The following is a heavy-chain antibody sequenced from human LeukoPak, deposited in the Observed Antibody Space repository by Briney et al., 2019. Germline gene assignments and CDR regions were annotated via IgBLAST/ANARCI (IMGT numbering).Heavy chain of an antibody. CDR3: ARDPIYSDHSGYYFDY. D-gene: IGHD3-22*01. CDR2: ISGSGDNT. Sequence: GGSLRLSCAASGFSFSSYAMSWVRQAPGKGLEWVSSISGSGDNTYYAESVKGRFTISRDNSKNTLFLQMNSVRAEDTAVYYCARDPIYSDHSGYYFDYWGQGTLVIVSS. J-gene: IGHJ4*02. CDR1: GFSFSSYA. V-gene: IGHV3-23*01.